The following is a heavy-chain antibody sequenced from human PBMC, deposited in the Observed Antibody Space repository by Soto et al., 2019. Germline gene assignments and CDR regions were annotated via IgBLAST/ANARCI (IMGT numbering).Heavy chain of an antibody. CDR1: GYSFTSYW. Sequence: GESLKISCKGSGYSFTSYWIGWVRQMPGKGLEWMGIIYPGDSDTRYSPSFQGQVTISADKSISTAYLQWSSLKASDTAMYYCARQEGSVPAAHHYFDYWGQGTLVTVSS. CDR3: ARQEGSVPAAHHYFDY. V-gene: IGHV5-51*01. CDR2: IYPGDSDT. D-gene: IGHD2-2*01. J-gene: IGHJ4*02.